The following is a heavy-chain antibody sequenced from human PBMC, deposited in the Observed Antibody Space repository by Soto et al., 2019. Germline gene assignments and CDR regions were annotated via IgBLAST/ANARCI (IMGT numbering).Heavy chain of an antibody. V-gene: IGHV3-23*04. CDR1: GFTFSSYS. J-gene: IGHJ4*02. Sequence: DVRLVESGGGLVQPGGSLRLSCAASGFTFSSYSMSWVRQAPGKGLEWVSTIGTSASTYYGDSVRGRFTISRDNSRNTLYLQMNSLRAEDTAVYYFADLSIYCTSSNCEWGQGTLVTVSS. D-gene: IGHD2-2*01. CDR2: IGTSAST. CDR3: ADLSIYCTSSNCE.